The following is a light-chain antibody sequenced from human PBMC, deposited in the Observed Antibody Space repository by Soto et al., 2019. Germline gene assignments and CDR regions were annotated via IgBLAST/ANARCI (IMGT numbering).Light chain of an antibody. CDR1: QSVSSS. J-gene: IGKJ4*01. Sequence: EVVVTQSPATLSVSPGERATLSCRASQSVSSSLAWYQQKPGQAPRLLIYGASTRATGIPARFSGSGSGTEFTLTISSLQSEDLAVYYCQNYNYWPPATFGGGTKVDIK. CDR3: QNYNYWPPAT. CDR2: GAS. V-gene: IGKV3-15*01.